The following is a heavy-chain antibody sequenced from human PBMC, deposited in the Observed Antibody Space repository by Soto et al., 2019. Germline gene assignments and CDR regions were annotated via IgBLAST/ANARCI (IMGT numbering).Heavy chain of an antibody. CDR2: INPYGGST. J-gene: IGHJ4*02. CDR1: GYTFTSFY. CDR3: ARALPRIPTSSEGDY. V-gene: IGHV1-46*01. Sequence: GAPAKVSCKASGYTFTSFYMHWVRQEPGQGPEWVGIINPYGGSTSYAQNFQGRISMTSDTSTNTVYMELSNLRSDDTAVYYCARALPRIPTSSEGDYWGQGTLVTVS. D-gene: IGHD2-2*01.